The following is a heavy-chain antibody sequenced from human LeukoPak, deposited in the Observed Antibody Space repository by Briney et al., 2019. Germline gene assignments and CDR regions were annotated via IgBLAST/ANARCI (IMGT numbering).Heavy chain of an antibody. V-gene: IGHV1-69*04. D-gene: IGHD6-13*01. CDR1: GGTFSSYA. CDR3: ARVAEPSSWSLASYYGMDV. Sequence: SVKVSCKASGGTFSSYAISWVRQAPGQGLEWMGRIIPILGIANYAQKFQGRVTITADKSTSTAYMELSSLRSEDTAVYYCARVAEPSSWSLASYYGMDVWGQGTTVTVSS. J-gene: IGHJ6*02. CDR2: IIPILGIA.